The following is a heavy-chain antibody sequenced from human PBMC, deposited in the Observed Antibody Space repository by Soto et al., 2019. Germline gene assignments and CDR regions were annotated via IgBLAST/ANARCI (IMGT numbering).Heavy chain of an antibody. CDR2: MNPNSGNT. CDR3: ARYCSSTSCYRIYYGMDV. V-gene: IGHV1-8*01. D-gene: IGHD2-2*02. Sequence: QVQLVQSGAEVKKPGASVKVSCKASGYTFTSYDINWVRQATGQGLEWMGWMNPNSGNTGYAQKFQGRVTMTRNTSRSTAYMELSSLRSEDTAVYFCARYCSSTSCYRIYYGMDVWGQGTTVTVSS. J-gene: IGHJ6*02. CDR1: GYTFTSYD.